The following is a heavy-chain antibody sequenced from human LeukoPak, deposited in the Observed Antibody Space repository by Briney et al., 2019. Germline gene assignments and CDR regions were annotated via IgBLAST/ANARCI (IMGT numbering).Heavy chain of an antibody. J-gene: IGHJ4*02. CDR2: IYYSGST. V-gene: IGHV4-4*02. CDR3: ARGPGALLH. D-gene: IGHD3-10*01. CDR1: GGSISSSNW. Sequence: MTSETLSLTCAVSGGSISSSNWWSWVRQPPGKGLEWIGYIYYSGSTYYNPSLKSRVTISVDTSKNQFSLQLNSVTPEDTAVYYCARGPGALLHWGQGTLVTVSS.